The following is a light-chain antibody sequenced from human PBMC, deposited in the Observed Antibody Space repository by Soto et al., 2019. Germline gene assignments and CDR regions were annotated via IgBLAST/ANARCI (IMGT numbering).Light chain of an antibody. CDR1: SSNIGRDY. J-gene: IGLJ3*02. V-gene: IGLV1-47*02. Sequence: QSVLTQPPSASGTPGQRVTISCSGSSSNIGRDYVYWYQQLPGTAPKLLIYTTNQRPSGVPDRFSGSESGTSASLAISGLRSEDEADYYCSAWDDSLSGWVFGGGTKLTVL. CDR3: SAWDDSLSGWV. CDR2: TTN.